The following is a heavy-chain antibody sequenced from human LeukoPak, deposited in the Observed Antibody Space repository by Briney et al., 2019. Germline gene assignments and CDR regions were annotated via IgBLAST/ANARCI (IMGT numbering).Heavy chain of an antibody. Sequence: SETLSLTCAVSGGSISSSNWWSWVRQPPGKGLEWIGEIYHSGSTNYNPSLKSRVTISVDTSKNQFSLKLSSVTAADTAVYYCARTTEGGYTYDYFYYYYMDVWGKGTTVTISS. V-gene: IGHV4-4*02. J-gene: IGHJ6*03. CDR1: GGSISSSNW. CDR2: IYHSGST. CDR3: ARTTEGGYTYDYFYYYYMDV. D-gene: IGHD5-18*01.